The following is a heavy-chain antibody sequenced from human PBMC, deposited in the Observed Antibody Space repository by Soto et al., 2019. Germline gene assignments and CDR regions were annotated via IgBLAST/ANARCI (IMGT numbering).Heavy chain of an antibody. D-gene: IGHD6-19*01. J-gene: IGHJ4*02. CDR2: IYYSGST. Sequence: SETLSLTCTVSGGSISSSSYYWGWIRQPPGKGLEWIGSIYYSGSTYYNPSLKSRVTISVDTSKNQFSLKLSSVTAADTAVYYCARDWAVAGHLFDYWGQGTLVTVSS. CDR3: ARDWAVAGHLFDY. V-gene: IGHV4-39*02. CDR1: GGSISSSSYY.